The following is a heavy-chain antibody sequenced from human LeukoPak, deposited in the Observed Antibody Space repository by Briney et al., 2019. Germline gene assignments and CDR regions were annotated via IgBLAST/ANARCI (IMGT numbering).Heavy chain of an antibody. J-gene: IGHJ6*03. D-gene: IGHD6-19*01. CDR2: MNPNSGNT. V-gene: IGHV1-8*03. CDR1: GYTFTVYY. Sequence: GASVKVSCKASGYTFTVYYMHWVRQAPGQGLEWMGWMNPNSGNTGYAQKFQGRVTITRNTSISTAYMELSSLRSEDTAVYYCARGGSFGYSSGWPRSLYYYYYYMDVWGQRDHGHRLL. CDR3: ARGGSFGYSSGWPRSLYYYYYYMDV.